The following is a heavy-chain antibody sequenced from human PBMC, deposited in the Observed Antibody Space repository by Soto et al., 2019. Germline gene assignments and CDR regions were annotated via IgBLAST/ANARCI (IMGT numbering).Heavy chain of an antibody. Sequence: QVQLVQSGAEVKKPGSSVKVSCKASGGTFSRYSISWVRQAPGQGLEWMGGIVPVFGTTNYAQKFQGRVTITADESTSTVYMGLSSLTSDDTAVYYCASCLVTTYFYYYDMDVWGQGTTVTVSS. CDR3: ASCLVTTYFYYYDMDV. CDR2: IVPVFGTT. CDR1: GGTFSRYS. D-gene: IGHD4-17*01. J-gene: IGHJ6*02. V-gene: IGHV1-69*12.